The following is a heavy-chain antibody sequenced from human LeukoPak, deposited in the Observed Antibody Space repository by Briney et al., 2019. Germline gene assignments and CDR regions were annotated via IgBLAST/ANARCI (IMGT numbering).Heavy chain of an antibody. J-gene: IGHJ4*02. Sequence: GGSLRLSCAASGFTFSSYAMSWVRQAPGKGLEWVSAISGSGSSTYYADTVKGRFTISRDKNTLYLQMNSLRAEDTAVYYCAKDQSGYDSWGQGTLVTVSS. CDR3: AKDQSGYDS. D-gene: IGHD5-12*01. V-gene: IGHV3-23*01. CDR1: GFTFSSYA. CDR2: ISGSGSST.